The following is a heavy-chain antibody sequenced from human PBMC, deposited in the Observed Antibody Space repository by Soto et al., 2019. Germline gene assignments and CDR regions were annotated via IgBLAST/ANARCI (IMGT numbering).Heavy chain of an antibody. CDR3: ARGLEAYYYGSGSYLAYFDY. CDR2: IIPIFGTA. CDR1: GGTFSSYA. Sequence: ASVKVSCKASGGTFSSYAISWVRQAPGQGLEWMGGIIPIFGTANYAQKFQGRVTITRDTSASTAYMELSSLRSEDTAVYYCARGLEAYYYGSGSYLAYFDYWGQGTLVTVSS. D-gene: IGHD3-10*01. J-gene: IGHJ4*02. V-gene: IGHV1-69*05.